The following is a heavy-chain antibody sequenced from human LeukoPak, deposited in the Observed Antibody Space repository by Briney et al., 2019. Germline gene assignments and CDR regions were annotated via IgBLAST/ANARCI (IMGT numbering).Heavy chain of an antibody. CDR1: GFTFSSYG. J-gene: IGHJ3*02. D-gene: IGHD2-2*01. CDR3: ARESTGAYAFHI. V-gene: IGHV3-30*03. CDR2: ISYDGSNK. Sequence: PGRSLRLSCAASGFTFSSYGMHWVRQAPGKGLEWVAVISYDGSNKYYADSVKGRFTISRDNSKNTLYLQMNSLRAEDTAVYYCARESTGAYAFHIWGQGTMVTVSS.